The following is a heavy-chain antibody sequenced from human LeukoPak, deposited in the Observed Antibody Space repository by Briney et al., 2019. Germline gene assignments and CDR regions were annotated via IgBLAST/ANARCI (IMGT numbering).Heavy chain of an antibody. D-gene: IGHD3-10*01. CDR2: FDPVDGET. CDR3: ATATLWFGELYDWYFDL. V-gene: IGHV1-24*01. J-gene: IGHJ2*01. CDR1: GYTLTELS. Sequence: ASVKVSCKVSGYTLTELSMHWVRQAPGKGRAWMGGFDPVDGETIYAQKFQGRVTMTEDTYTDTAHMELSSVRYEDTSVYYCATATLWFGELYDWYFDLWGRGTLVTVSS.